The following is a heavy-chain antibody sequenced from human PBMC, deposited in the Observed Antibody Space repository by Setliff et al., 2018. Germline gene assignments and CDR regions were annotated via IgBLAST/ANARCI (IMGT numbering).Heavy chain of an antibody. D-gene: IGHD2-8*02. CDR1: GFIFSDHY. Sequence: GGSLRLSCAASGFIFSDHYMDWVRQAPGKGREWVSYISRGGDIQYGDSVKGRFTISRDNAKNSLYLQMNSLRAEDTAVYFCAKSPVAYCSGAVCYPFDYWGQGTLVTVSS. J-gene: IGHJ4*02. CDR3: AKSPVAYCSGAVCYPFDY. V-gene: IGHV3-11*04. CDR2: ISRGGDI.